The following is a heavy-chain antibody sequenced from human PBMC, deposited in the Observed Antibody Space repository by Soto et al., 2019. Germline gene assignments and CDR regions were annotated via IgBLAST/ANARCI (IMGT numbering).Heavy chain of an antibody. V-gene: IGHV4-59*08. J-gene: IGHJ6*03. CDR1: GGSIISYY. Sequence: PSETLCLTCTVSGGSIISYYWSWIRQPPGKGLEWIGYIYYSGSTNYNPSLKSRVTISVDTSKNQFSLKLSSVTAADTAVYYCARLGCSSTSCYAGGGDYCYYLDVWGQGTSVTGS. CDR2: IYYSGST. D-gene: IGHD2-2*01. CDR3: ARLGCSSTSCYAGGGDYCYYLDV.